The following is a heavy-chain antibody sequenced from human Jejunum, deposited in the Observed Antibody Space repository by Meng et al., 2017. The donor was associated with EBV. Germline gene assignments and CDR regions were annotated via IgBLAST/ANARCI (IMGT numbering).Heavy chain of an antibody. J-gene: IGHJ5*02. D-gene: IGHD2-8*02. CDR1: GYIFTSSG. CDR2: INTNTGYP. V-gene: IGHV7-4-1*02. CDR3: ARVRPGGGWFDP. Sequence: QVQLVQSGFELKQPGASVKVSCKASGYIFTSSGINWVRQAPGQGLEWMGWINTNTGYPTYAQDFTGRFVFSLDTSVSTAYLQITSLSTEDNAVYYCARVRPGGGWFDPWGQGTLVTVFS.